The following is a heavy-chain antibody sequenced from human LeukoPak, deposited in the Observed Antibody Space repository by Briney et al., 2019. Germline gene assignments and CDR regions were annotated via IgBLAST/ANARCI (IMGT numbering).Heavy chain of an antibody. CDR1: GPTSSTSA. CDR2: IGPTGSDR. V-gene: IGHV3-21*06. Sequence: PGGSLRLSCTASGPTSSTSAFNSVRQAPGKGLEWVASIGPTGSDRYHAGSIKGRFTISRDNANNFLYLQMNSLRAEDTAVYYCATETDGRHYDYWGQGTLLSASS. J-gene: IGHJ4*02. D-gene: IGHD5-24*01. CDR3: ATETDGRHYDY.